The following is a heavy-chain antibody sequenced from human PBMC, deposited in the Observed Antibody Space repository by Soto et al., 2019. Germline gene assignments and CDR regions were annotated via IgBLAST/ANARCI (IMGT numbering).Heavy chain of an antibody. J-gene: IGHJ4*02. V-gene: IGHV1-18*01. CDR2: ISAYNGNT. CDR1: GYTFTSYG. Sequence: QVQLVQSGAEVKKPGASVKVSCKASGYTFTSYGISWVRQAPGQGLEWMGGISAYNGNTNYAQTIQGRVTMTTDTSTSTASMELRSLRSDDTAVYYSAREPTMVRGVITKPPDYWGQGTLVTVPS. CDR3: AREPTMVRGVITKPPDY. D-gene: IGHD3-10*01.